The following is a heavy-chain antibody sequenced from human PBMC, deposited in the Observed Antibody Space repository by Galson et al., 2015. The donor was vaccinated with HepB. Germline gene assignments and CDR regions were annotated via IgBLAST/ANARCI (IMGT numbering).Heavy chain of an antibody. CDR3: ARDEWHYDSSGYYYYYGMDV. D-gene: IGHD3-22*01. CDR2: IRSSSSTI. J-gene: IGHJ6*02. CDR1: GFAFSSYS. V-gene: IGHV3-48*04. Sequence: SLRLSCAASGFAFSSYSMNWVRQAPGKGLEWVSYIRSSSSTIYYADSVKGRFTISRDNAKNSLYLQMNSLRAEDTAVYYCARDEWHYDSSGYYYYYGMDVWGQGTAVTVSS.